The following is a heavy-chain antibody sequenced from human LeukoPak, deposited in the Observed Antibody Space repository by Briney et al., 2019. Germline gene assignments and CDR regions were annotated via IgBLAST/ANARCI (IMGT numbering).Heavy chain of an antibody. J-gene: IGHJ4*02. V-gene: IGHV4-61*01. CDR1: GGSIRSSYYY. CDR3: ARVKSSGWYQLYYFDY. Sequence: SETLSLTCTVSGGSIRSSYYYWSWIRQPPGKGLEWIGYIYYSGSTNYNPSLKSRVTISVDTSKNQFSLKLSSVTAADTAVYYCARVKSSGWYQLYYFDYWGQGTLVTVSS. CDR2: IYYSGST. D-gene: IGHD6-19*01.